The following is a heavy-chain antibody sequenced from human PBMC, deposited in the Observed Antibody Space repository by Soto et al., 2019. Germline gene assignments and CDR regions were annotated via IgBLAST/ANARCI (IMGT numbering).Heavy chain of an antibody. CDR2: MDTSGRT. CDR3: ATMLNSGFYRPEGDYFYYGMDV. Sequence: PPGTLCLTCTCSGDSISGYYGSWILQPAGKGLEWIGRMDTSGRTNYNPSLKSRVTMSPDTSKNQFSLKLRSVTAADTAIYYCATMLNSGFYRPEGDYFYYGMDVWGQGTTVTVS. J-gene: IGHJ6*02. CDR1: GDSISGYY. V-gene: IGHV4-4*07. D-gene: IGHD3-22*01.